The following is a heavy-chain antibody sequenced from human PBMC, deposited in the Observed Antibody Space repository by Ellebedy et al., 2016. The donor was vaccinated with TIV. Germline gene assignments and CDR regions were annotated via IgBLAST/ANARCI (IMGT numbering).Heavy chain of an antibody. V-gene: IGHV1-2*02. J-gene: IGHJ4*02. CDR2: ITPRGAT. CDR1: GYTFTDYY. Sequence: AASVKVSCKASGYTFTDYYIHWVRQAPGHGLEHMGWITPRGATHYTQKFQGRVTMTRDTFRNPAYMELSGLTSADTAVYYCARDPVDETPADFWGLGTLVSVSS. D-gene: IGHD2-2*01. CDR3: ARDPVDETPADF.